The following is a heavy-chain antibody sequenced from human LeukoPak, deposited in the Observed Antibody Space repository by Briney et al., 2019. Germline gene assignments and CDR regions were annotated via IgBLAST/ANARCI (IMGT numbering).Heavy chain of an antibody. CDR3: ARDLQGSGGHQPDPR. V-gene: IGHV3-21*01. CDR1: GGSISSYY. J-gene: IGHJ4*02. CDR2: ISSSSSYI. Sequence: ETLSLTCTVSGGSISSYYWSWIRQPPGKGLEWVSSISSSSSYIYYADSVKGRFTISRDNAKNSLYLQMNSLRAEDTAVYYCARDLQGSGGHQPDPRWGQGTLVTVSS. D-gene: IGHD6-19*01.